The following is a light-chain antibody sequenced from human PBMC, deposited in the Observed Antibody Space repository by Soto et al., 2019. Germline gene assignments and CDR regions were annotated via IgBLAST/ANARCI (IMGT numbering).Light chain of an antibody. CDR2: DVN. CDR1: SSDVGGYIY. Sequence: QSVLAQPASGSGASGQSIAISCTGISSDVGGYIYVSWYQQHPGKAPKLMIYDVNNRPSGVSNRFSGSKSGNTASLTISGLQAEDEADYYCSSYTSSSTSFGTGTKVTVL. J-gene: IGLJ1*01. CDR3: SSYTSSSTS. V-gene: IGLV2-14*01.